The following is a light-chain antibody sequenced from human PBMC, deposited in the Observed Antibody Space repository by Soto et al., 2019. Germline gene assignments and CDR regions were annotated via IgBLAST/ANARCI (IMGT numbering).Light chain of an antibody. Sequence: SYELTQPPSVSVAPGQTARITCGGNNIGRKSVHWYQQKPGRAPVLVVYDDSDRPSGIPERFSGSNSGNTATLTISRVEAGDDADYYCQVWDSSSDASVFGGGTQLTVL. CDR3: QVWDSSSDASV. V-gene: IGLV3-21*02. J-gene: IGLJ3*02. CDR2: DDS. CDR1: NIGRKS.